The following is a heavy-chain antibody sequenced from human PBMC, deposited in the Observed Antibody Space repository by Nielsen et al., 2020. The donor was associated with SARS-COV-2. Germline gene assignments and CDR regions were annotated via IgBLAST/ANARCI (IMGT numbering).Heavy chain of an antibody. D-gene: IGHD7-27*01. CDR1: GYTFTSYG. CDR3: ASAPGATDAFDI. J-gene: IGHJ3*02. CDR2: ISAYNGNT. V-gene: IGHV1-18*01. Sequence: ASVKVSCKASGYTFTSYGISWVRQAPGQGLEWMGWISAYNGNTNYAQKLQGRVTMTTDTSTSTAYMELKSLRSDDTAVYYCASAPGATDAFDIWGQGTMVTVSS.